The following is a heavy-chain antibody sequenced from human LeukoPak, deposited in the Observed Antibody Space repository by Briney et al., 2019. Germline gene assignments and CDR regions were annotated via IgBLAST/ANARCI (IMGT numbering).Heavy chain of an antibody. V-gene: IGHV4-4*02. CDR2: IYHSGST. CDR1: GVSINNIYW. Sequence: SETLSLTCNVSGVSINNIYWWSWVRQPPGKGLEWIGEIYHSGSTNINPSLKSRVTISVDTSKNQFSLKLSSVTAADTAVYYCARSEPPKNWFDPWGQGTLVTVSS. J-gene: IGHJ5*02. CDR3: ARSEPPKNWFDP.